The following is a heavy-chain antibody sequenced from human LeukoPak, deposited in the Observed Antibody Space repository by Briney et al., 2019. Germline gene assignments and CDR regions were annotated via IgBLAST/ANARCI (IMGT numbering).Heavy chain of an antibody. Sequence: GGSLRLSRAASGFTFSSYEMNWVRQAPGKGLEWVSYISSSGSTIYYADSVKGRFTISRDNAKNSLYLQMNSLRAEDTAVYYCARGSRLDTPAVDYWGQGTLVTVTS. CDR1: GFTFSSYE. V-gene: IGHV3-48*03. CDR2: ISSSGSTI. D-gene: IGHD6-19*01. CDR3: ARGSRLDTPAVDY. J-gene: IGHJ4*02.